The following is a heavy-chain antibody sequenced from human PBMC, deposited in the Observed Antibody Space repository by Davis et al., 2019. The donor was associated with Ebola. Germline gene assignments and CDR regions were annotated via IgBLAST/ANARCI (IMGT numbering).Heavy chain of an antibody. CDR3: AKDKWAYGGNSFLCGMDV. Sequence: GESLKISCAASGFTFSSYGMHWVRQAPGKGLEWVAVISYDGSNKYYADSVKGRFTISRDNSKNTLYLQMNNLRAEDTAVYYCAKDKWAYGGNSFLCGMDVWGQGTTVTVSS. CDR2: ISYDGSNK. D-gene: IGHD4-23*01. J-gene: IGHJ6*02. V-gene: IGHV3-30*18. CDR1: GFTFSSYG.